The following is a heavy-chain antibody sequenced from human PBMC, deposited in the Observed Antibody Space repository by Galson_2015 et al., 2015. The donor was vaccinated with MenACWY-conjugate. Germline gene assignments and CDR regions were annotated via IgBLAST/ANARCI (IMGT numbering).Heavy chain of an antibody. CDR2: ISGSGGST. Sequence: SLRLSCAASGFTFSSYAMSWVRQAPGKGLEWVSAISGSGGSTYYADSVKGRFTISRDNSKNTLYLQMNSLRAEDTAVYYCAKDTKSGERRDQYFQHWGQGTLVTVSS. CDR1: GFTFSSYA. V-gene: IGHV3-23*01. CDR3: AKDTKSGERRDQYFQH. D-gene: IGHD3-3*01. J-gene: IGHJ1*01.